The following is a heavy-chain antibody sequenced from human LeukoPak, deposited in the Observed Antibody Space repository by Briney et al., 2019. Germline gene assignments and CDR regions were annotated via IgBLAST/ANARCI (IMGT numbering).Heavy chain of an antibody. Sequence: GGSLRLSCAASGFTFSSYSMNWVRQAPGEGLEWVSSITSSGRYIYYADSVKGRFTISRDNSENSLYLQMNSLRAEDTAVYYCARGLTTVVTGWGQGTLVTVSS. CDR1: GFTFSSYS. D-gene: IGHD4-23*01. J-gene: IGHJ4*02. V-gene: IGHV3-21*01. CDR3: ARGLTTVVTG. CDR2: ITSSGRYI.